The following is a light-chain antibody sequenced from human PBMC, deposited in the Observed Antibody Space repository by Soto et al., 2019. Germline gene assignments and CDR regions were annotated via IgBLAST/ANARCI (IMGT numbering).Light chain of an antibody. V-gene: IGKV3-15*01. CDR1: QSVNKY. Sequence: IVLTHSPATLSLSPGERATLSFRASQSVNKYLAWYRQKPGQAPRLLIYRASTRAAGVPDRFSGSGYGTEFTLTISSLQSEDFAVYYCQQYNKWPITFGQGTRLEIK. J-gene: IGKJ5*01. CDR3: QQYNKWPIT. CDR2: RAS.